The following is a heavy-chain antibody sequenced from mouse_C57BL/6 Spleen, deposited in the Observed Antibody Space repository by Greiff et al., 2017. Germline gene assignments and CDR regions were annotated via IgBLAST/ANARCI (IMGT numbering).Heavy chain of an antibody. J-gene: IGHJ3*01. CDR1: GFSLTSYG. CDR3: AKEEGRYDGYYGRFAY. Sequence: QVQLQQSGPGLVQPSQSLSITCTVSGFSLTSYGVHWVRQSPGKGLEWLGVIWRGGSTDYNAAFMSRLSITKDNSKSQVFFKMNSLQADDTAIYYCAKEEGRYDGYYGRFAYWGQGTLVTVSA. D-gene: IGHD2-3*01. V-gene: IGHV2-5*01. CDR2: IWRGGST.